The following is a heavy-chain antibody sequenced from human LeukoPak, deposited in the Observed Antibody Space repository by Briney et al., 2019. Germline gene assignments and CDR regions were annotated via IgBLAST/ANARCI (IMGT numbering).Heavy chain of an antibody. CDR3: ARGSQVPEAGRFDY. CDR2: IYTSGST. Sequence: KASETLSLTCTVSGGSISSYYWSWIRQPAGKGLEWIGRIYTSGSTNYNPSLKSRVTISVDTSKNQFSLKLSSVTAADTAVYYCARGSQVPEAGRFDYWGQGTLVTLSS. CDR1: GGSISSYY. V-gene: IGHV4-4*07. J-gene: IGHJ4*02. D-gene: IGHD2-2*01.